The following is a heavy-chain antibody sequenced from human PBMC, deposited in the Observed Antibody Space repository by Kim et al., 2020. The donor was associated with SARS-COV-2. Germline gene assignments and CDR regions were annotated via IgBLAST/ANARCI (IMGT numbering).Heavy chain of an antibody. Sequence: SETLSLTCSVSGGSISSRVYSWAWIRQPPGKTLEWIATLSYSWDPYYNPSLRSRVSISTDTSKNHFSLKVTSLSAADTAIYYCARHGREEWPGVWHFDFWGQGSPVTVSS. V-gene: IGHV4-39*01. CDR2: LSYSWDP. J-gene: IGHJ4*02. D-gene: IGHD3-3*01. CDR3: ARHGREEWPGVWHFDF. CDR1: GGSISSRVYS.